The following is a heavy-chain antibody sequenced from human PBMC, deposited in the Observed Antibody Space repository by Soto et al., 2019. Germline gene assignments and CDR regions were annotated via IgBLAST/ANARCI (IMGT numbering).Heavy chain of an antibody. CDR3: ARDSNNWFQTEGMDV. J-gene: IGHJ6*02. Sequence: PLETLSLTCTVSGDSISSGIYCWSWIRQPAGKGLEWIGRIDTSGNTNYNPSLKSRVTMSVDTSKKQFSLKLTSVTAADTAVYYWARDSNNWFQTEGMDVWGQATTVTVSS. CDR2: IDTSGNT. CDR1: GDSISSGIYC. D-gene: IGHD6-13*01. V-gene: IGHV4-61*02.